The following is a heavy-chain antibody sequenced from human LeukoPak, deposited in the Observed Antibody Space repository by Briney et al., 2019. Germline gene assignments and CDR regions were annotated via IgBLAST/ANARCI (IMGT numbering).Heavy chain of an antibody. CDR1: GFTFSSYG. CDR2: ISYDGSNK. J-gene: IGHJ4*02. V-gene: IGHV3-30*03. D-gene: IGHD5-18*01. Sequence: GGSLRLSCAASGFTFSSYGMHWVRQAPGKGLEWVAVISYDGSNKYYADSVKGRFTISRDNSKNTLYLQMNSLRAEDTAVYYCASGSSARWYFDYWGQGTLVTVSS. CDR3: ASGSSARWYFDY.